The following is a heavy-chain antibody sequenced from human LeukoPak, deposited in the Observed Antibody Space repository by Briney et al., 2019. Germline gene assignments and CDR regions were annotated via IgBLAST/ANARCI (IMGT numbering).Heavy chain of an antibody. D-gene: IGHD4-17*01. V-gene: IGHV1-69*05. J-gene: IGHJ4*02. CDR1: GGTFSSYA. Sequence: SVKVSCKASGGTFSSYAISWVRQTPGQGLEWMGGIIPIFGTANYAQKFQGRVTITTDESTSTAYMELSSLRSEDTAVYYCARQLNYGDYVGVDYWGQGTLVTVSS. CDR2: IIPIFGTA. CDR3: ARQLNYGDYVGVDY.